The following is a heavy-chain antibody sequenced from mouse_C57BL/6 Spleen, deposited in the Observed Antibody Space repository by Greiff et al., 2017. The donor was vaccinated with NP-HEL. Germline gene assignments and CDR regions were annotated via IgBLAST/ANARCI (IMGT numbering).Heavy chain of an antibody. Sequence: VHVKQSVAELVRPGASVKLSCTASGFNIKNTYMHWVKQRPEQGLEWIGRIDPANGNTKYAPKFQGKATITADTSSNTAYLQLSSLTSEDTAIYYCARKYDYEGYFDVWGTGTTVTVSS. CDR3: ARKYDYEGYFDV. D-gene: IGHD2-4*01. V-gene: IGHV14-3*01. J-gene: IGHJ1*03. CDR1: GFNIKNTY. CDR2: IDPANGNT.